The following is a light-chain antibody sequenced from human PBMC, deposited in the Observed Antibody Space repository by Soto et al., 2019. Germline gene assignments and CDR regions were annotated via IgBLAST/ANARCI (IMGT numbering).Light chain of an antibody. CDR3: QQYGSSPYT. CDR1: HSVSSSY. CDR2: GAS. J-gene: IGKJ2*01. Sequence: EIVLTQSPGTLSLSPGERATLSCRASHSVSSSYLAWYQQKPGQAPRLLIYGASSRATGIPDRFSGSGSGTGFTLTISRLEPEDFAVYYCQQYGSSPYTFGQGTKLEIK. V-gene: IGKV3-20*01.